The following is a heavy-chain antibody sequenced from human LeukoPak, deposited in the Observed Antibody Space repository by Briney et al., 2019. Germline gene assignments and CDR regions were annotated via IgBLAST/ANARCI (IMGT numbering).Heavy chain of an antibody. CDR2: IYNSGDT. CDR1: GFSISSGYY. V-gene: IGHV4-38-2*01. J-gene: IGHJ5*02. Sequence: KPSETLSLTCAVSGFSISSGYYWGWIRQPPGKGLEWIASIYNSGDTYYNPSLKSRGTISVDTSINQFSLKLSSVTAADTAVYYCARQVSWSTSGGNWFDPWGQGTLVTVSS. CDR3: ARQVSWSTSGGNWFDP. D-gene: IGHD3-3*01.